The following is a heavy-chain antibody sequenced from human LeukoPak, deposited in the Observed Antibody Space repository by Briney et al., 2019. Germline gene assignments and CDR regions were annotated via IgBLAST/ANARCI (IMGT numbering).Heavy chain of an antibody. CDR3: ARVDRYDSSGYYYGSDYYYYYMDV. J-gene: IGHJ6*03. D-gene: IGHD3-22*01. CDR2: INPNSGGT. Sequence: GASVKVSCKASGYTFTGYYMHWVRQAPGQGLEWMGWINPNSGGTNYAQKFQGRVTMTRDTSISTAYMELSRLRSDDTAVYYCARVDRYDSSGYYYGSDYYYYYMDVWGKGTTVTVSS. CDR1: GYTFTGYY. V-gene: IGHV1-2*02.